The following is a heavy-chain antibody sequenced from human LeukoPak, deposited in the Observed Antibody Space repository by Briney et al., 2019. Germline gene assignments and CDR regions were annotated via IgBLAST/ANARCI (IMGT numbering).Heavy chain of an antibody. Sequence: SVNVSCKASGGTFSSYAISWVRQAPGQGLEWMGGIIPIFGTANYAQKFQGRVTITADESTSTAYMELSSLRSEDTAVYYCATWARSGSSDYWGQGTLVTVSS. D-gene: IGHD6-6*01. CDR2: IIPIFGTA. CDR3: ATWARSGSSDY. CDR1: GGTFSSYA. J-gene: IGHJ4*02. V-gene: IGHV1-69*13.